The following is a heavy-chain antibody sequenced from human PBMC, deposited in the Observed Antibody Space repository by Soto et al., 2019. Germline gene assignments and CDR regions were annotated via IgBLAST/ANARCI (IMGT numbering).Heavy chain of an antibody. CDR3: ARDPGIAVAGSDPYFYGMDV. D-gene: IGHD6-19*01. V-gene: IGHV1-46*01. Sequence: GASVKVSFKASGYTFTSNCIHWVRQAAGEGLEWMGLINPIGGSTTYAQKFQGRVTMTRDTSTNTMYMELSTLTPEDTAVYYCARDPGIAVAGSDPYFYGMDVWGLGTTVTVSS. CDR1: GYTFTSNC. J-gene: IGHJ6*02. CDR2: INPIGGST.